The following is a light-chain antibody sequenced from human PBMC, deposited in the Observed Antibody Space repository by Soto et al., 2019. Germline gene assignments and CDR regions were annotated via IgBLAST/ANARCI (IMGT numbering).Light chain of an antibody. V-gene: IGKV3-15*01. CDR3: QQYNGWPIT. J-gene: IGKJ5*01. CDR2: GAS. CDR1: QSVGNN. Sequence: EIVIVHFPGTLSVSPGERVTLSRMASQSVGNNLAWHQQKPGQAPRPLIYGASTRATGFPARFSGSGSGTEFTLTISSLQSQDFAVYYCQQYNGWPITFGQGTRLDI.